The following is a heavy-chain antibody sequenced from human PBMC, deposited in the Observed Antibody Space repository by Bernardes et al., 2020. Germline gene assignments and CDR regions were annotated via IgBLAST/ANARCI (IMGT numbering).Heavy chain of an antibody. Sequence: GGSLRLSCAASGFTVSSNYMSWVRQAPGKGLEWVSVIYSGGSTYYADSVKGRFTISRDNSKNTLYLQMNSLRAEDTAVYYCARDYSPYGDYVGYFDYWGQGTLVTVSS. J-gene: IGHJ4*02. CDR3: ARDYSPYGDYVGYFDY. D-gene: IGHD4-17*01. CDR2: IYSGGST. CDR1: GFTVSSNY. V-gene: IGHV3-53*01.